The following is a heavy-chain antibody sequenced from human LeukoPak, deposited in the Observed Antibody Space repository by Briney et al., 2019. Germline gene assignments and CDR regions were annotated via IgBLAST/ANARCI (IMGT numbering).Heavy chain of an antibody. J-gene: IGHJ4*02. Sequence: PGGSLRLSCAASGFTFSSYDMHWVRQAPGKGLEWVALISYDGNNKYYADSVKGRFTISRDNSKNTLNLQMNSLRGEDTAVYYCAKDSSGLVVTFKYFDYWGQGLLVTVSS. CDR1: GFTFSSYD. CDR2: ISYDGNNK. CDR3: AKDSSGLVVTFKYFDY. V-gene: IGHV3-30*18. D-gene: IGHD3-22*01.